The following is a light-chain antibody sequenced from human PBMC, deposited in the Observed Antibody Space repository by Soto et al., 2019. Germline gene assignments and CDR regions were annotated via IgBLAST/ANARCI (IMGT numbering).Light chain of an antibody. V-gene: IGKV1-5*03. CDR2: KES. Sequence: DIQMTQSPSTLSGSVGDRVTITCRASQTISSWLAWYQQKPGKAPKLLIYKESTLKSGVPSRFSGSGSGTEFTLTISSLQPDDFATYYCQHYNSYWTFGQGTEVDIK. CDR1: QTISSW. J-gene: IGKJ1*01. CDR3: QHYNSYWT.